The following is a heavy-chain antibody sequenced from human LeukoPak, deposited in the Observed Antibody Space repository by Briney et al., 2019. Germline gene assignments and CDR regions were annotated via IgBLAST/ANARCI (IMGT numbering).Heavy chain of an antibody. CDR3: LTPAGWVNY. J-gene: IGHJ4*02. Sequence: QSGGSLRLSCAASGFSFSSYGMHWVRQAPGKGLEWVAVIWFDGSNKYYADSVKDRFTISRDNSKNTLYLQMNSLRAEDTGVYYCLTPAGWVNYWGQGTLVTVSS. D-gene: IGHD1-14*01. CDR1: GFSFSSYG. V-gene: IGHV3-33*01. CDR2: IWFDGSNK.